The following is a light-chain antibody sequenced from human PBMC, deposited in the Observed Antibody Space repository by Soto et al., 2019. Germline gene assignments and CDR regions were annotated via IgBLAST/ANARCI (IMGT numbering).Light chain of an antibody. Sequence: DIVMTQSPDSLAVSLGERATINCKSSQTVLYNSKNKNYLAWYQQKPGQPPKLLIPWASTRESGVPDRFSGSGSGTDFTLTISSLQAEDVAVYYCQQYYNPPLTFGGGTRVEIK. V-gene: IGKV4-1*01. J-gene: IGKJ4*01. CDR1: QTVLYNSKNKNY. CDR2: WAS. CDR3: QQYYNPPLT.